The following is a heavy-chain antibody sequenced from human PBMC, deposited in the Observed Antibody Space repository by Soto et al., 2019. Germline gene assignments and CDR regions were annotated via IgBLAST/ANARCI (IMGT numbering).Heavy chain of an antibody. Sequence: QVQLQESGPGLVKPSQTLSLTCTVSGGSISSGGYYWSWIRQHPAKGLEWIGYIYYSGSTYYNPSLKSRVTISVDTSKNQFSLKLSSVTAADTAVYYCARRLSTITMVRGVMVDVWGQGTTVTVSS. V-gene: IGHV4-31*03. J-gene: IGHJ6*02. CDR2: IYYSGST. CDR3: ARRLSTITMVRGVMVDV. CDR1: GGSISSGGYY. D-gene: IGHD3-10*01.